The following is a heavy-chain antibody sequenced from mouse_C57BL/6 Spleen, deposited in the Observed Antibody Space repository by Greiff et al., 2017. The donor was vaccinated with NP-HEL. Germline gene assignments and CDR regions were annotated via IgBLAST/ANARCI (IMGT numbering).Heavy chain of an antibody. J-gene: IGHJ1*03. V-gene: IGHV1-20*01. D-gene: IGHD1-1*01. CDR1: GYSFTGYF. CDR2: INPYNGDT. CDR3: ARSGGSTRWYFDV. Sequence: EVQLQQSGPELVKPGDSVKISCKASGYSFTGYFMNWVMQSHGKSLEWIGRINPYNGDTFYNQKFKGKATLTVDKSSSTAHMELRSLTSEDSAVYYCARSGGSTRWYFDVWGTGTTVTVSS.